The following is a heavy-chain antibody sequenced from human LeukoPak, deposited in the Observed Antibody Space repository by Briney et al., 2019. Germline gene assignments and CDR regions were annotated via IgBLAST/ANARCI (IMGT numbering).Heavy chain of an antibody. D-gene: IGHD5-24*01. CDR3: ARVTGWLGIDY. CDR2: INHSRST. CDR1: GGSFSGYY. J-gene: IGHJ4*02. Sequence: SETLSLTCAVYGGSFSGYYWSWIRQPPGKGLEWIGEINHSRSTNYNPSLKSRVTISVDTSKNQFSLKLSSVTAADTAVYYCARVTGWLGIDYWGQGTLVTVSS. V-gene: IGHV4-34*01.